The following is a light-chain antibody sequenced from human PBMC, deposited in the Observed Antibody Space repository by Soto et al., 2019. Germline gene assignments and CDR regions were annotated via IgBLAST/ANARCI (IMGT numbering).Light chain of an antibody. CDR1: NNDDGGYNY. J-gene: IGLJ1*01. CDR2: EVS. Sequence: FSPTPPPSPLRAPGQSVTISCPGTNNDDGGYNYVSWYQQHPGKAPKLMIYEVSKRPSGVPDRFSGSKSGNTASLTVSGLQAEDEADYYCCSYAGSNNFPYVFGTGTKVTVL. CDR3: CSYAGSNNFPYV. V-gene: IGLV2-8*01.